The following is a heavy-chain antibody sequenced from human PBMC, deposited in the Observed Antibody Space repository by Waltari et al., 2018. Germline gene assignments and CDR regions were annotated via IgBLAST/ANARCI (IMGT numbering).Heavy chain of an antibody. V-gene: IGHV4-34*01. CDR2: VNQRGST. CDR1: GGSFSGYY. CDR3: ARSKYDYGAPDY. D-gene: IGHD4-17*01. Sequence: QVQLQQWGAGLLKPSETLSLTCAVYGGSFSGYYWSWIRQPPGKGVGWIGEVNQRGSTNYNPSLRSRVTISVDTSKNQFSLKLSSVTAADTAVYYCARSKYDYGAPDYWGQGTLVTVSS. J-gene: IGHJ4*02.